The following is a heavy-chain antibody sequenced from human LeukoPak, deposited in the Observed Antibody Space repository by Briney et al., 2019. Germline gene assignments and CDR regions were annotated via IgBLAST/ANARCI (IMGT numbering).Heavy chain of an antibody. J-gene: IGHJ4*02. CDR2: IYHSGRT. CDR1: GYSISSGYY. V-gene: IGHV4-38-2*02. D-gene: IGHD2-15*01. CDR3: ARQGPCSGGSCYYFDY. Sequence: SETLSLTCTVSGYSISSGYYWGWIRQPPGKGLEWIGIIYHSGRTDYNPSLKSRVTISEGTSKNQFSLKLSSVTAADTAVYYCARQGPCSGGSCYYFDYWGQGTLVTVSS.